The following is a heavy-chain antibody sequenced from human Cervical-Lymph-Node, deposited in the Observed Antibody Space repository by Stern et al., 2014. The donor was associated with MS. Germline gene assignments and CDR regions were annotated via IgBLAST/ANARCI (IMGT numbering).Heavy chain of an antibody. Sequence: MQLVQSGGGLVQPGGSLRLSCAASGFSFSSSAMSWVRQAPGKGLEWVSVVSGSGGNTHYTDSVKGRFTISRDTSENTLYLQMNSLRAEDTAVYYCAKGRWYGGYYFDYWGHGTLVAVSS. CDR3: AKGRWYGGYYFDY. J-gene: IGHJ4*01. CDR1: GFSFSSSA. V-gene: IGHV3-23*04. D-gene: IGHD1-26*01. CDR2: VSGSGGNT.